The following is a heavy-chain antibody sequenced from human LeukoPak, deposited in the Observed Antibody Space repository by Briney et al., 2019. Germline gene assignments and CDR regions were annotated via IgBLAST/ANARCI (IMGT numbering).Heavy chain of an antibody. J-gene: IGHJ3*02. D-gene: IGHD3-22*01. Sequence: PSETLSLTCTVSGGSISSSSYYWGWIRQPPGKGLEWIGSIYYSGSTYYNPSLKSRVTISVDTSKNQFSLKLSSVTAADTAVYYCARPHSSGYPISVVAFDIWGQGTMVTVSS. CDR2: IYYSGST. CDR3: ARPHSSGYPISVVAFDI. V-gene: IGHV4-39*07. CDR1: GGSISSSSYY.